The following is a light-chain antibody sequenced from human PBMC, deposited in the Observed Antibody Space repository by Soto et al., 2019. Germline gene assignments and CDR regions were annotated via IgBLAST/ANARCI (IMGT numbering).Light chain of an antibody. V-gene: IGKV1-39*01. J-gene: IGKJ1*01. CDR1: QTISTY. Sequence: IQMTQSPSSLAASVGDRVTITCRASQTISTYVNWYRQKSGAAPELLIYDASTLQSGVPSRFRGGGSGTDFTLTISSLQLEDFGTYYCQQSYNTPQTFGQGTKVDSK. CDR3: QQSYNTPQT. CDR2: DAS.